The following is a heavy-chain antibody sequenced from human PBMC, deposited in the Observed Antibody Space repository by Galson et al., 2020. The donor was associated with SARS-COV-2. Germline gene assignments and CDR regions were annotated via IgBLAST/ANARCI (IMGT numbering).Heavy chain of an antibody. Sequence: GESLKISCAASGFTFSDFAMHWVRQAPGKGLEWVAVISYDGSNQYYADSVKGRFTISRDNSKSTLYLQMNSLRAEDTAVYYCARDRRFCSGGTCYGGAFDIWGQGTKVTVSS. CDR3: ARDRRFCSGGTCYGGAFDI. CDR1: GFTFSDFA. CDR2: ISYDGSNQ. V-gene: IGHV3-30*04. J-gene: IGHJ3*02. D-gene: IGHD2-15*01.